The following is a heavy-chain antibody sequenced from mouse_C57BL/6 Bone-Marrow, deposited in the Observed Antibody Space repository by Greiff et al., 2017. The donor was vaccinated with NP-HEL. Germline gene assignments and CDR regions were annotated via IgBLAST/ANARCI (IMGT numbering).Heavy chain of an antibody. Sequence: EVQLVESGGGLVKPGGSLKLSCAASGFTFSSYAMSWVRQTPEKRLEWVATIRDGGSYTYYPDNVKGRFPISRDNAKNDLYLQMSHLKSEDTAMDYCAREREIPGRVAYGGQGTLVTVSA. CDR2: IRDGGSYT. D-gene: IGHD1-1*01. V-gene: IGHV5-4*01. J-gene: IGHJ3*01. CDR3: AREREIPGRVAY. CDR1: GFTFSSYA.